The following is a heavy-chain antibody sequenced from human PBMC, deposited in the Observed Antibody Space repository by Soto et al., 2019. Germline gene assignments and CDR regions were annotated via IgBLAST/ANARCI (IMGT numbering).Heavy chain of an antibody. J-gene: IGHJ4*02. CDR2: IYYSGST. CDR1: GGSISSYY. Sequence: ETLSLTCTVSGGSISSYYWSWIRQPPGKGLEWIGYIYYSGSTNYNPSLKSRVTISVDTSKNQFSLKLSSVTAADTAVYYCARSWDYYGTFSYWGQGTLVTVSS. D-gene: IGHD3-10*01. V-gene: IGHV4-59*01. CDR3: ARSWDYYGTFSY.